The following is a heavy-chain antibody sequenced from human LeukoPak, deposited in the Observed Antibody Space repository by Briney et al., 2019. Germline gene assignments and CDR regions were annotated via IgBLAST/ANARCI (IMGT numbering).Heavy chain of an antibody. D-gene: IGHD5-18*01. CDR2: IWDDGSNK. CDR1: GFTFSSYA. CDR3: ARGRYSYYYGMDV. V-gene: IGHV3-33*08. J-gene: IGHJ6*02. Sequence: PGGSLRLSCAASGFTFSSYAMSWVRQAPGKGLEWVAVIWDDGSNKYYVDSGKGRFTISRDNSKNTLYLQMNSLRAEDTAVYYCARGRYSYYYGMDVWGQGTTVTVSS.